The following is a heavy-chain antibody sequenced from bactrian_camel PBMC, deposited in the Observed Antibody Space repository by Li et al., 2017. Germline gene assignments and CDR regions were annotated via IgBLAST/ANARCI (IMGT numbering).Heavy chain of an antibody. CDR3: AADRMACLRPSVQLASYNF. J-gene: IGHJ4*01. V-gene: IGHV3S1*01. CDR2: IHTGGGST. CDR1: GYGGSRYC. Sequence: HVQLVESGGGSVQAGGSLRLSCAASGYGGSRYCMAWFRQIPGTEREGVAAIHTGGGSTYYAGSVQGRFAISPGNATNTVSLQMNSLKPEDTAMYYCAADRMACLRPSVQLASYNFWGQGTQVTVS.